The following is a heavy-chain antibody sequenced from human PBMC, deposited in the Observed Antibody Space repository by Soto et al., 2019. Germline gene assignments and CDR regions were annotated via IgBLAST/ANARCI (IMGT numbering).Heavy chain of an antibody. J-gene: IGHJ3*01. D-gene: IGHD3-22*01. Sequence: QVHLVESGGGVVQPGKSLRLSCAASGFTFSSYAMHGVRQAPGKGLEWVAVMSYGGSNKYYADSVKGRFTISRDNSKNTLYLQMNSLRVEDTAVYYCARMSYYDSSGYSAWGQGTMVTVSS. V-gene: IGHV3-30*04. CDR3: ARMSYYDSSGYSA. CDR2: MSYGGSNK. CDR1: GFTFSSYA.